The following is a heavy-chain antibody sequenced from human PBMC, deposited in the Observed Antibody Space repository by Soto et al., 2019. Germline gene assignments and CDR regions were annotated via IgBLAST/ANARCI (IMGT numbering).Heavy chain of an antibody. Sequence: EVQLVESGGGLVQPGGSLRLSCAASGFTFSRYWMHWVRQAPGKGLVWVSRINSDGSSTSYADSVKGRFTISRDNAKNTLYLQMNSLRAEDTAVYYCARDGPRGIVVVTAIFDYWGQGTLVTVSS. D-gene: IGHD2-21*02. J-gene: IGHJ4*02. CDR2: INSDGSST. CDR1: GFTFSRYW. V-gene: IGHV3-74*01. CDR3: ARDGPRGIVVVTAIFDY.